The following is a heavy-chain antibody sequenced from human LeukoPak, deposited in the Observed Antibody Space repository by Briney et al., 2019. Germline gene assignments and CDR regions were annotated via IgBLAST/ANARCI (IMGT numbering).Heavy chain of an antibody. CDR1: GYTFTGYY. J-gene: IGHJ6*03. D-gene: IGHD2-15*01. CDR3: ARDLAVLCRGGICYSDYHYYYMDG. CDR2: INPNSGGT. V-gene: IGHV1-2*06. Sequence: ASVKVSCKASGYTFTGYYMHWVRQAPGQGLEWMGRINPNSGGTNYAQKFQGRVTMTRDTSISTAYMELSRLRSDDTAVYYCARDLAVLCRGGICYSDYHYYYMDGWGKGTTVTVSS.